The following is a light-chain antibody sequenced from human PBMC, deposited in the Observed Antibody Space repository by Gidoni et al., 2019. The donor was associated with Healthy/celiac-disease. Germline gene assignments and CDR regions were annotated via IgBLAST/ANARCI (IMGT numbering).Light chain of an antibody. CDR3: QQSYSTLLT. CDR1: QSISSY. V-gene: IGKV1-39*01. J-gene: IGKJ4*01. CDR2: AAS. Sequence: IQMTQSPSSLSESVGERVTITCRASQSISSYLNWYQQKPGKAPKLLIYAASSLQSGVPSRFSGSGSGTDFTLTISSLQPEDFATYYCQQSYSTLLTFXGXTKVEIK.